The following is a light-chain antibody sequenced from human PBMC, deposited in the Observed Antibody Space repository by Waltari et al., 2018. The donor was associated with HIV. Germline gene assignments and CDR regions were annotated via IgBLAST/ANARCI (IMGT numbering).Light chain of an antibody. CDR2: MDN. J-gene: IGLJ3*02. CDR1: SPHIGSNF. CDR3: AAWDDTLSGRV. V-gene: IGLV1-47*01. Sequence: QSVLTQPPSASATPGQRVTISCSGSSPHIGSNFVYWYQQLPGGTPKLCIYMDNHRPSGTPDRFSASKSGTSASLAISGLRSEDEGHYYCAAWDDTLSGRVFGGGTKVTVL.